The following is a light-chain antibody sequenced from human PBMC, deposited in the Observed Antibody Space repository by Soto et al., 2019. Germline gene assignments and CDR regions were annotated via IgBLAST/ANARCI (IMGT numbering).Light chain of an antibody. CDR1: ESISSW. CDR3: QQYNSYSPWT. V-gene: IGKV1-5*02. CDR2: DVS. Sequence: DIQMTQIPSTLPASVGDTVTIICRASESISSWLAWYQQKPGKAPKLLIYDVSKLGRGVPSRFSGGGSGTEFILTISSLQPEDFATYFCQQYNSYSPWTFGQGTKVEIK. J-gene: IGKJ1*01.